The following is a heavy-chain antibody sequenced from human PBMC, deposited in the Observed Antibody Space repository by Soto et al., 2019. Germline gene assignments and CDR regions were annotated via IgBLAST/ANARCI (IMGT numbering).Heavy chain of an antibody. CDR3: ASSVLGIAAANQWYFDL. V-gene: IGHV1-69*01. Sequence: QVQLVQSGAEVKKPGSSVKVSCKASGGTLSGYGISWVRQAPGQGPEWMGGIISIFGTTKYAQKFQGRVTITADESTSTAYLDLSRLRSEDTAVYFCASSVLGIAAANQWYFDLWGRGTLVTVSS. CDR2: IISIFGTT. CDR1: GGTLSGYG. D-gene: IGHD6-13*01. J-gene: IGHJ2*01.